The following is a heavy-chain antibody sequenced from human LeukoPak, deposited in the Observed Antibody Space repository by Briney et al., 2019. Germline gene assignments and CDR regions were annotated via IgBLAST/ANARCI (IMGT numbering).Heavy chain of an antibody. CDR1: GFTFSSYG. J-gene: IGHJ4*02. D-gene: IGHD2-2*01. V-gene: IGHV3-21*01. CDR3: ARRSGYCSSTSCAIDY. CDR2: ISSSSSYI. Sequence: GGSLRLSCAASGFTFSSYGMHWVRQAPGKGLEWVSSISSSSSYIYYADSVKGRFTISRDNAKNSLYLQMNSLRAEDTAVYYYARRSGYCSSTSCAIDYWGQGTLVTVSS.